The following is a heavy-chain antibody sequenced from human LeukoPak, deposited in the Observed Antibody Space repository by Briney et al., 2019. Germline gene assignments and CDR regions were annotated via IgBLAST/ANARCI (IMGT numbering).Heavy chain of an antibody. J-gene: IGHJ3*02. CDR3: ARDYYDSNGFSAFDI. D-gene: IGHD3-22*01. V-gene: IGHV1-2*02. CDR1: GYTFTAYY. Sequence: ASVKVSCKAAGYTFTAYYMPWVRQAPGQGLEWMGWINPNSGGTNYAQKFQGRVTMTRDTSISTAYMELSRLRSDDTAVYYCARDYYDSNGFSAFDIWGQGTMVTVSS. CDR2: INPNSGGT.